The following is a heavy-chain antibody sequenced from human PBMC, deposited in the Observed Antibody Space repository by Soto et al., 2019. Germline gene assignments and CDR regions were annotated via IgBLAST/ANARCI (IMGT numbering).Heavy chain of an antibody. CDR2: MSLDGSRR. CDR1: GFTFNYYD. V-gene: IGHV3-30-3*01. CDR3: AREGGAAAAIGIYYYGMDV. D-gene: IGHD2-2*02. J-gene: IGHJ6*04. Sequence: QVQLVESGGGVVQPGRSLRLSCAASGFTFNYYDIQWVRQAPGKGLEWVAEMSLDGSRRYYSDSVRGRFTISRANSNNTVFLQINSLRGEDTAVYYCAREGGAAAAIGIYYYGMDVWGKGTTFTVSS.